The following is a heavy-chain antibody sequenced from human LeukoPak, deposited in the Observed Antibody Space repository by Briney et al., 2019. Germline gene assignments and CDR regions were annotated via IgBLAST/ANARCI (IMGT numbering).Heavy chain of an antibody. J-gene: IGHJ4*02. Sequence: PGGSLRLSCAASGFTFSTYAMCWVRQAPGMGLEWVAGISGSGSSTYYGDSVKGRFTISRDSSKNTLYLQMNSLRAEDTAIYYCAKKSCSGGSCYGGSNYDYWGQGTLVTVSS. CDR1: GFTFSTYA. CDR2: ISGSGSST. V-gene: IGHV3-23*01. CDR3: AKKSCSGGSCYGGSNYDY. D-gene: IGHD2-15*01.